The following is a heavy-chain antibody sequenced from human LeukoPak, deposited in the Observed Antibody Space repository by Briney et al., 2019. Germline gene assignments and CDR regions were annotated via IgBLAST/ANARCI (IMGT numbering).Heavy chain of an antibody. CDR1: GYTFTSYD. V-gene: IGHV1-8*01. J-gene: IGHJ5*02. Sequence: ASVKVSCKASGYTFTSYDINWVRQATGQGLEWTGWMNPNSGNTGYAQKFQGRVTMTRNTSISTAYMELSSLRSEDTAVYYCARGRAVSGSPSTNWFDPWGQGTLVTVSS. D-gene: IGHD3-10*01. CDR3: ARGRAVSGSPSTNWFDP. CDR2: MNPNSGNT.